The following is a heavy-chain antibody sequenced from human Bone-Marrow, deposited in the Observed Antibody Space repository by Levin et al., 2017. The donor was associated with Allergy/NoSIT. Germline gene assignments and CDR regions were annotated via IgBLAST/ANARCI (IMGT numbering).Heavy chain of an antibody. CDR3: ARVRVSAIFGVVIKFFDV. CDR2: INTKTGNP. CDR1: GYTFSDYD. Sequence: ASVKVSCKASGYTFSDYDLNWVRQAPGQGLEWMGLINTKTGNPTYAQGFTGRFVFSLDTSVSTTYLQITSLKAEDTAVYYCARVRVSAIFGVVIKFFDVWGKGTTVTVSS. J-gene: IGHJ6*04. D-gene: IGHD3-3*01. V-gene: IGHV7-4-1*02.